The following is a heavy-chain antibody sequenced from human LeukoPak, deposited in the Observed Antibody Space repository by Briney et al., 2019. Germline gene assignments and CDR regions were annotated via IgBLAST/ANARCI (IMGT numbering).Heavy chain of an antibody. CDR2: IYYSGST. J-gene: IGHJ4*02. CDR3: ARGRGSDY. CDR1: GGSISSSY. V-gene: IGHV4-59*01. D-gene: IGHD3-16*01. Sequence: SETLSLTCTVPGGSISSSYWSWIRQSPGKGLEWIGYIYYSGSTNYNPSLKSRVTISVDTSKNQFSLKLTSVTAADTAVYYCARGRGSDYWGQGTLVTVSS.